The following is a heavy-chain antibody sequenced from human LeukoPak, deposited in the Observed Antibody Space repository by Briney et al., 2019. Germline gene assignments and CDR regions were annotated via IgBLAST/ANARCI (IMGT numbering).Heavy chain of an antibody. CDR1: GYTFTDYG. D-gene: IGHD2-2*02. CDR3: ARSSGYCTGTSCFTLSYHYYMDV. Sequence: GASVKVSCKTSGYTFTDYGINWVRQATGQGLEWMGWMNPNNGNTGYAQKFQGRVTMTRNTSISTAYMELSSLKSDDTVVYYCARSSGYCTGTSCFTLSYHYYMDVWGKGTTVTISS. V-gene: IGHV1-8*02. CDR2: MNPNNGNT. J-gene: IGHJ6*03.